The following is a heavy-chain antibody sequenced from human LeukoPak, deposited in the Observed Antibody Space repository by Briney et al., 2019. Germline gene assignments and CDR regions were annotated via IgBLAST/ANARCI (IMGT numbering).Heavy chain of an antibody. J-gene: IGHJ3*02. CDR2: ISSSSSYT. CDR3: ARDSPGNYYDSRGNAFGI. V-gene: IGHV3-11*06. CDR1: GFTFSDYY. Sequence: GGSLRLSCAASGFTFSDYYMSWIRQAPGKGLEWVSYISSSSSYTNYADSVKGRFTISRDNAKNSLYLQMNSLRAQDTAVYYCARDSPGNYYDSRGNAFGIWGQGTMVTVSS. D-gene: IGHD3-22*01.